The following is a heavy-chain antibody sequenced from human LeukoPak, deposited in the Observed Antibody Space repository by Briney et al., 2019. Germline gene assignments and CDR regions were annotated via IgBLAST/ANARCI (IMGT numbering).Heavy chain of an antibody. CDR3: TTEDIAVAGIGLDY. CDR1: GFTFNNAW. Sequence: GGSLRLSCAASGFTFNNAWMSWVRQAPGKGLEWVGRITSKTEGGTTDYAAPVKGRFTISRDDSKNTLYLRMNSLKTEDTAVYYCTTEDIAVAGIGLDYWGQGTLVTVSS. J-gene: IGHJ4*02. CDR2: ITSKTEGGTT. V-gene: IGHV3-15*01. D-gene: IGHD6-19*01.